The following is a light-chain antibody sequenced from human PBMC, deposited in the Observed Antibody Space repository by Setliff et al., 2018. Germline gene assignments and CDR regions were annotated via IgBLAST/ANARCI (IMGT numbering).Light chain of an antibody. V-gene: IGLV2-18*02. CDR1: SSDVGSYNR. J-gene: IGLJ1*01. CDR2: EVS. Sequence: QSALTQPPSVSGSPGQSVTISCTGTSSDVGSYNRVSWYQQPPGTAPKLMIYEVSNRPSGVPDRFSGSKSGDTASLTISGLQAEDEADYYCSSYTSSSTYVFGT. CDR3: SSYTSSSTYV.